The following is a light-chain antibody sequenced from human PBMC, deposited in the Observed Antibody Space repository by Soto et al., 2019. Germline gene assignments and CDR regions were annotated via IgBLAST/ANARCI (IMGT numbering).Light chain of an antibody. Sequence: DIVMTQSPDSLAVSLGERATINCKSSQSVLYSSNNKNYLAWYQQRPGQHPKLLIYWASTRESGVPDRFSGSGSEKDFTLPVTGRQAEDVAVSYCQKYESTPPTFGRGTKLEIK. V-gene: IGKV4-1*01. J-gene: IGKJ2*01. CDR3: QKYESTPPT. CDR2: WAS. CDR1: QSVLYSSNNKNY.